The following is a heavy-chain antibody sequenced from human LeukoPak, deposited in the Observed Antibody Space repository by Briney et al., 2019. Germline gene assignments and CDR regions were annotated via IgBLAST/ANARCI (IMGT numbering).Heavy chain of an antibody. CDR1: GFTFSTYW. CDR3: ARVGYTGNAKDY. D-gene: IGHD4-23*01. J-gene: IGHJ4*02. V-gene: IGHV3-7*04. CDR2: IKEDGSQR. Sequence: GGSLRLSCAASGFTFSTYWVTWVRQAPGKGLEWVANIKEDGSQRYYVDSVKGRFTISRDNAKNSLYLQMNSLRAEDTAVYYCARVGYTGNAKDYWGQGTLVTVSS.